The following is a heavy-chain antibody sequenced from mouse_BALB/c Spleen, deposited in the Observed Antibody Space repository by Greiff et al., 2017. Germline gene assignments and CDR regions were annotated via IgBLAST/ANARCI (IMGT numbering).Heavy chain of an antibody. CDR1: GFTFSSYT. J-gene: IGHJ4*01. V-gene: IGHV5-12-2*01. CDR3: ARPLSTMITSYAMDY. CDR2: ISNGGGST. Sequence: EVKLVESGGGLVQPGGSLKLSCAASGFTFSSYTMSWVRQTPEKRLEWVAYISNGGGSTYYPDTVKGRFTISRDNAKNTLYLQMSSLKSEDTAMYYCARPLSTMITSYAMDYWGQGTSVTVSS. D-gene: IGHD2-4*01.